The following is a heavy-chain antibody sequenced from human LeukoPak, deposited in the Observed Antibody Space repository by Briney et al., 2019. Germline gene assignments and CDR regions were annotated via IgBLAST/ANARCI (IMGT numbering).Heavy chain of an antibody. D-gene: IGHD3-10*01. CDR1: GFTFSTYG. J-gene: IGHJ2*01. Sequence: GGSLRLSCAASGFTFSTYGMNWVCQAPGKGLEWVAIIWYDGNNKYYADSVKGRFTISRDNSKNTLYLQMNSLRADDTAVYYCAKSYDNHNWYFHLWGRGTLVTVSS. CDR2: IWYDGNNK. V-gene: IGHV3-33*06. CDR3: AKSYDNHNWYFHL.